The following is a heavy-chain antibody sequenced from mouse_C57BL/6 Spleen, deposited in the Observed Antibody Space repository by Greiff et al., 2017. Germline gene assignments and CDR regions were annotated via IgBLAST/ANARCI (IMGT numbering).Heavy chain of an antibody. D-gene: IGHD1-1*01. V-gene: IGHV1-82*01. J-gene: IGHJ4*01. Sequence: QVQLQQPGPELVKPGASVKISCKASGYAFSSSWMNWVKKRPGKGLEWIGRIYPGDGDTNYNGKFKGKAQLTADKSYSPAYMQLSSLTSDDSVVYFGAREATTLVAPSDFWGPGTSVTVSS. CDR3: AREATTLVAPSDF. CDR1: GYAFSSSW. CDR2: IYPGDGDT.